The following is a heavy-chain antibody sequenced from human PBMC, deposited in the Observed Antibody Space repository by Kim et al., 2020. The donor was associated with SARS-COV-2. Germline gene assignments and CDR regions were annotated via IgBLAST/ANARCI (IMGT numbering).Heavy chain of an antibody. Sequence: GDTNYAQKSQGRVTVTTDTSTSTAYMELRSLRSDDTAVYYCARDRDPEYWGQGTLVTVSS. CDR3: ARDRDPEY. J-gene: IGHJ4*02. V-gene: IGHV1-18*01. CDR2: GDT.